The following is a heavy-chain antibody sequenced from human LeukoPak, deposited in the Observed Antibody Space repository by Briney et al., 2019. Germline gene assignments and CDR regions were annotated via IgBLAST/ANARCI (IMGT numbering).Heavy chain of an antibody. CDR3: ARGQDGSGWLVGSSAPDY. J-gene: IGHJ4*02. CDR2: ISSSSSYI. V-gene: IGHV3-21*01. CDR1: GITLSNYG. D-gene: IGHD6-19*01. Sequence: GGSLRLSCAVSGITLSNYGMSWVRQAPGKGLEWVSSISSSSSYIYYADSVKGRFTISRDNAKNSLYLQMNSLRAEDTAVYYCARGQDGSGWLVGSSAPDYWGQGTLVTVSS.